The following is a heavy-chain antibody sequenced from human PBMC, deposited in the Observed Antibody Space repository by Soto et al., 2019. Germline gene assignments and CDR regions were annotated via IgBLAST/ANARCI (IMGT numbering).Heavy chain of an antibody. D-gene: IGHD1-26*01. V-gene: IGHV4-31*03. J-gene: IGHJ5*02. Sequence: SETLSLTCTVSGGSISSGGYYWSWNRQHPGKGLEWSGYIYYSGSTYYNPSLKSRVTISVYTYKNQFSLKRSSVTAADTAVYYCSSKLNHNWFDTWGQGTLVTVSS. CDR2: IYYSGST. CDR3: SSKLNHNWFDT. CDR1: GGSISSGGYY.